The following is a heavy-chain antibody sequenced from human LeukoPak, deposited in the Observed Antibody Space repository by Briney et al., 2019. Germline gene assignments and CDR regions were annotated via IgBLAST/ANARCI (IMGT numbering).Heavy chain of an antibody. D-gene: IGHD3-16*01. CDR2: MSYDGSNK. CDR3: ARDHPIGGATYYYYGMDV. J-gene: IGHJ6*02. Sequence: QTGGSLSLSCAASGFTFSSYAMHWVRQAPGKGLEWVAVMSYDGSNKYYADSVKGRFTISRDNSKNTLYLQMNSLRAEDTAVYYCARDHPIGGATYYYYGMDVWGQGTTVTVSS. V-gene: IGHV3-30-3*01. CDR1: GFTFSSYA.